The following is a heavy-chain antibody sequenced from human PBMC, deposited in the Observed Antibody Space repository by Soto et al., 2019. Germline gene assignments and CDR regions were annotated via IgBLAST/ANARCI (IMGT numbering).Heavy chain of an antibody. CDR3: ARMGYGTIDY. V-gene: IGHV3-33*01. CDR2: IWYDGSNK. Sequence: VAVIWYDGSNKYYADSVKGRFTISRDNSKNTLYLQMNSLRAEDTAVYYCARMGYGTIDYWGQGTLVTVSS. D-gene: IGHD1-1*01. J-gene: IGHJ4*02.